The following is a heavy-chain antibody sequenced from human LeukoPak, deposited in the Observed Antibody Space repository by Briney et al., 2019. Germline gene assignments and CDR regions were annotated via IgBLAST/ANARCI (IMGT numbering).Heavy chain of an antibody. CDR2: ISTSGHNT. D-gene: IGHD2/OR15-2a*01. Sequence: GGSLRLSCAASGFAFSTYGMGWVRQAPGKGPEWVAAISTSGHNTYYPDSVKGRLTISRDNSTYTLYLQMNTLSAEDTAVYYCVKGHTGYFFTIDYWGQGTLVTVSS. CDR1: GFAFSTYG. V-gene: IGHV3-23*01. CDR3: VKGHTGYFFTIDY. J-gene: IGHJ4*02.